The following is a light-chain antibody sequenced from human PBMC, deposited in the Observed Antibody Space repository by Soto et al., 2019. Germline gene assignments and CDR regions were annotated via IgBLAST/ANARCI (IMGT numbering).Light chain of an antibody. V-gene: IGKV1-9*01. CDR1: QDISSS. CDR2: AAS. CDR3: QQLRSYPST. Sequence: IQLTQSPSSLSASVGDRVTITCRASQDISSSLGWYQQKPGKAPKLLIYAASMLQSGVPSRFSGSGFGTEFTLTISSLQAEDFASYFCQQLRSYPSTFGGGTKVEIK. J-gene: IGKJ4*01.